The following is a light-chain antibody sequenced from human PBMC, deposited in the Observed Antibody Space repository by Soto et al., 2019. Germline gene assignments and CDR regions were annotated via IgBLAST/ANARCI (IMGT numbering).Light chain of an antibody. Sequence: EIVMTQSPATLSVSPGERAILSCRASQSVSSNLAWYQQTPGQAPRLLIYGASTRATGIPARFSGSGSGTKFTLTVSSLQSEDFAVYYCQQHNNWPYTFGQGTKLEIK. J-gene: IGKJ2*01. CDR3: QQHNNWPYT. CDR1: QSVSSN. V-gene: IGKV3-15*01. CDR2: GAS.